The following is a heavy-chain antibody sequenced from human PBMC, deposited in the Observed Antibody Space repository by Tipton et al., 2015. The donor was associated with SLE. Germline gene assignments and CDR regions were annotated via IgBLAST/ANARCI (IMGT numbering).Heavy chain of an antibody. D-gene: IGHD2-15*01. CDR2: ISWNSGII. V-gene: IGHV3-9*01. CDR1: GFNYDEYA. CDR3: AKDYASHLGYCSVPTCYVDY. J-gene: IGHJ4*02. Sequence: SLRLSCAASGFNYDEYAMHWVRQAPGKGLEWVSSISWNSGIIDYADSVKGRFTISRDDAKNSLYLQMNSLRAEDTALYYCAKDYASHLGYCSVPTCYVDYWGPGTLVTVS.